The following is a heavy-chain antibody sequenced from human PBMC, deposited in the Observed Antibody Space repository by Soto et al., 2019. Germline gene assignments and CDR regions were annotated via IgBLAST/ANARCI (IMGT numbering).Heavy chain of an antibody. Sequence: EVQPVESGGGLVQPGRSLRLSCAASGFTFDDYAMHWVRQAPGKGLEWVSGISWNSGSIGYADSVKGRFTISRDNAKNSLYLQMNSLRAEDTALYYCAKDSCSGGSCYGFDYWGQGTLVTVSS. J-gene: IGHJ4*02. CDR1: GFTFDDYA. V-gene: IGHV3-9*01. CDR2: ISWNSGSI. D-gene: IGHD2-15*01. CDR3: AKDSCSGGSCYGFDY.